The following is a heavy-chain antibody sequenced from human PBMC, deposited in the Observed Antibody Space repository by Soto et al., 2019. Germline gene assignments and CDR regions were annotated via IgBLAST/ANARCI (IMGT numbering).Heavy chain of an antibody. CDR3: ARDLTYYFDSNGYYSFGLDV. CDR1: GFTFSSYG. J-gene: IGHJ6*02. D-gene: IGHD3-22*01. Sequence: SLRLSCAASGFTFSSYGMHRVRLAPGKGLEWVAVISYDGSNKYYADSVKGRFTISRDNSKNTLYLQMNSLRAEDTAVYYCARDLTYYFDSNGYYSFGLDVWGEGTTVTVS. CDR2: ISYDGSNK. V-gene: IGHV3-30*03.